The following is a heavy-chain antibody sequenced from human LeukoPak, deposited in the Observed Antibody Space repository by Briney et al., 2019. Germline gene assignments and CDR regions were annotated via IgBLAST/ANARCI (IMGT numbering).Heavy chain of an antibody. CDR1: GFTFTSSA. Sequence: GASVKVSCKASGFTFTSSAMQWVRQARGQRLEWIGWIVVGSGNTNYAQKFQERVTITRDMSTSTAYMELSSLRSEDAAVYYCAAATPYYYDSSGYSDWGQGTLVTVSS. D-gene: IGHD3-22*01. J-gene: IGHJ4*02. CDR3: AAATPYYYDSSGYSD. CDR2: IVVGSGNT. V-gene: IGHV1-58*02.